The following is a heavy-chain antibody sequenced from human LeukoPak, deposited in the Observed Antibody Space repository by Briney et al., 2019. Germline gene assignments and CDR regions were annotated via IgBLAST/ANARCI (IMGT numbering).Heavy chain of an antibody. CDR1: GYTFTGYY. CDR3: ARATMIVVVLPVYYFDY. D-gene: IGHD3-22*01. V-gene: IGHV1-2*02. CDR2: INPNSGGT. J-gene: IGHJ4*02. Sequence: ASVKVSCKASGYTFTGYYMHWVRQAPGQGLEWMGWINPNSGGTNYAQKFQGRVTMTRDTSISTACMELSRLRSDDTAVYYCARATMIVVVLPVYYFDYWGQGTLVTVSS.